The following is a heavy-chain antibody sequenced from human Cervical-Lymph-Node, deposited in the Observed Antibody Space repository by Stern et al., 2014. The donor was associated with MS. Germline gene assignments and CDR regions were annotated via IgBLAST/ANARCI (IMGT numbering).Heavy chain of an antibody. V-gene: IGHV4-61*02. CDR2: IYTSGST. D-gene: IGHD3-9*01. CDR1: GGSISSGSYY. CDR3: ARDCRLRYFDNYGMDV. J-gene: IGHJ6*02. Sequence: QLQLQESGPGLVKPSQTLSLTCTVSGGSISSGSYYWSWIRQPAGKGLEWIGRIYTSGSTNYNPSLKSRVTLSVDTSKNQFSLKLSSVTAADTAVYYCARDCRLRYFDNYGMDVWGQGTTVTVSS.